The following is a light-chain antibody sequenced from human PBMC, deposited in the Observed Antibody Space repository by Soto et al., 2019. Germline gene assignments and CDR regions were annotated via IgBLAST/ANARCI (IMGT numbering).Light chain of an antibody. J-gene: IGLJ1*01. CDR1: SSDVGSYNF. CDR3: SSYTTSSTYV. Sequence: QSVLTQPASVSGSPGQSITISCTGTSSDVGSYNFVSWYQQHPGNAPKLMIYDVSNRPSGVSNRFSGSKTGNTASLTISGLQAEDEADYYCSSYTTSSTYVFGSGTKLTVL. CDR2: DVS. V-gene: IGLV2-14*01.